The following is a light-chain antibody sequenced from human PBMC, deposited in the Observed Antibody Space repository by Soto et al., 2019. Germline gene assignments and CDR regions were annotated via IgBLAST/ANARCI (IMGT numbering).Light chain of an antibody. CDR2: GNS. CDR1: SSNIGAHYD. V-gene: IGLV1-40*01. J-gene: IGLJ3*02. CDR3: QSYDNSLSGSWV. Sequence: QSVLTQPPSVSGAPGQRVTISCTGSSSNIGAHYDVHWYQHLPGTAPKLLIFGNSNRPSGVPDRFSGSKSGTSASLAITGLQAEDEADYYCQSYDNSLSGSWVFGGGTKLTVL.